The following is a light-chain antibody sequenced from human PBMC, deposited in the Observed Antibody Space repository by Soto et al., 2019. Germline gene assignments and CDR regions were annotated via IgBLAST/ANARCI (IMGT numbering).Light chain of an antibody. CDR2: GNN. CDR1: SSNIGAGYD. J-gene: IGLJ3*02. Sequence: QSVLTQPPSVSGAPGQRVTISCTGSSSNIGAGYDVHWYQQLPGTAPKLLIYGNNNRPSVVPDRFSGSKSATSDSLAITGLQAEDEADYYCQSYDSSLSGWVFGGGTKVTVL. V-gene: IGLV1-40*01. CDR3: QSYDSSLSGWV.